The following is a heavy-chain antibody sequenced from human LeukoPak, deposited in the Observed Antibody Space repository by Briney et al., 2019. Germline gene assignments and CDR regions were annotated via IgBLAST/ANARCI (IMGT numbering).Heavy chain of an antibody. CDR2: ITGSGGTT. V-gene: IGHV3-23*01. CDR3: AREPKRASGYYGMDV. J-gene: IGHJ6*02. CDR1: GFTFSSYA. Sequence: GGSLRLSCAASGFTFSSYAMSWVRQAPGKGLEWVSTITGSGGTTYYADSVKGRFTISRDNSKNTLYLQMNSPRAEDTAVYYCAREPKRASGYYGMDVWGQGTTVTVSS. D-gene: IGHD1-26*01.